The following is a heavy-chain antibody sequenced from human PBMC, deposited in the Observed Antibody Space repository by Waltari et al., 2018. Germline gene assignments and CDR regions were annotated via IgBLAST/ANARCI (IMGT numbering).Heavy chain of an antibody. CDR1: GNSFTDYY. CDR3: AAVSHLGELSYDY. CDR2: VNPEDGKT. D-gene: IGHD3-16*02. Sequence: EVQLVQSGAEVKKPGATVKISCKVSGNSFTDYYMHWEQQAPGKGLEWMGLVNPEDGKTISPAKFQGRVTITADTSTDTAYMELRSFGSEDTAGYYCAAVSHLGELSYDYWGQGTLVTVSS. J-gene: IGHJ4*02. V-gene: IGHV1-69-2*01.